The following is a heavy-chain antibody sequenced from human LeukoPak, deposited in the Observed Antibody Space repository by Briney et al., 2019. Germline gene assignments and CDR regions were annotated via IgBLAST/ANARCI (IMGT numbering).Heavy chain of an antibody. CDR1: GFTFSSYS. D-gene: IGHD3-22*01. Sequence: PGGSLRLSCAACGFTFSSYSMNWVRQAPGKGLEWVSYISSSSTIYYADSVKGRFTISRDNAKNSLYLQMNSLRAEDTAVYYCAREGDYYDSSGYYAFDYWGQGTLGTVSS. V-gene: IGHV3-48*01. J-gene: IGHJ4*02. CDR2: ISSSSTI. CDR3: AREGDYYDSSGYYAFDY.